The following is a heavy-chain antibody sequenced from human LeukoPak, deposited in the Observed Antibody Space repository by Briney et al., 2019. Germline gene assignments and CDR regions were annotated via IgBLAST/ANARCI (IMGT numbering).Heavy chain of an antibody. CDR2: INGDASSI. CDR1: GFTFSNYW. J-gene: IGHJ4*02. V-gene: IGHV3-74*01. Sequence: GGSLRLSCAASGFTFSNYWMQWVRHAPGKGLVWVSRINGDASSISYADSVKGRFTISRDNAKNTLYLQMNSLRVEDTAAYYCARVWDKADYWGQGTLVTVSS. D-gene: IGHD1-26*01. CDR3: ARVWDKADY.